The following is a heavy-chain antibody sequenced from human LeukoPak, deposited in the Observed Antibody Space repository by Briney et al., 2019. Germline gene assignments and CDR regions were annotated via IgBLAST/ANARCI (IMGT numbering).Heavy chain of an antibody. D-gene: IGHD5-12*01. CDR2: ISYDGSNK. V-gene: IGHV3-30*18. Sequence: PGGSLRLSCAASGFTFSSYGMHRVRQAPGKGPEWVAVISYDGSNKYYADSVKGRFTISRDNSKNTLYLQMNSLRAEDTAVYYCAKEAASGYYRTSDYWGQGTLVTVSS. J-gene: IGHJ4*02. CDR3: AKEAASGYYRTSDY. CDR1: GFTFSSYG.